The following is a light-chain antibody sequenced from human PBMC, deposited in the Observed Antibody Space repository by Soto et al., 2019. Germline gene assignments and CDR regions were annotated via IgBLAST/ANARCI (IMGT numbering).Light chain of an antibody. J-gene: IGKJ5*01. CDR2: AAS. CDR3: QQSYITPIT. CDR1: QSISSY. Sequence: DIQMTQSPSSLSASVGDRVTITCRASQSISSYLNWYQQKPGKAPKLLIYAASSLQTGVPSRFSGSGSGTDFTLTISSLQPEEFATDDCQQSYITPITFGQGTRLEIK. V-gene: IGKV1-39*01.